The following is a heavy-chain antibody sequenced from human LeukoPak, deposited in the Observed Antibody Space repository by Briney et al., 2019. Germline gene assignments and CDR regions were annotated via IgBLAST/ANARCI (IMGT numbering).Heavy chain of an antibody. CDR1: GFTFSGYA. J-gene: IGHJ5*02. V-gene: IGHV3-23*01. Sequence: GGSLRLSCVASGFTFSGYAMSWVCQGPGKGLEWVSVLSGGDDTFYADSVEGRFTISRDSSKNTLYLQMNSLRAEDTAVYYCARDLAWGWFDPWGQGTLVTVSS. CDR2: LSGGDDT. CDR3: ARDLAWGWFDP. D-gene: IGHD7-27*01.